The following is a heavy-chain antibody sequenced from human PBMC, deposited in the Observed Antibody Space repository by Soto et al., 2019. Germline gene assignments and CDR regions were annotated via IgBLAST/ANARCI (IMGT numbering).Heavy chain of an antibody. CDR3: AKVSLGAPPFTDYYYYGLDV. Sequence: EVQLLESGGGLVQPGGSLRLSCAASGFPFSTSAMNWVRQAPGKGLEWVSIISGTSDAAYYAESVKGRFTSSRDNSKNTLYLQMNSLRAEDTAVYYCAKVSLGAPPFTDYYYYGLDVWGQGTTVTVSS. V-gene: IGHV3-23*01. D-gene: IGHD1-26*01. J-gene: IGHJ6*02. CDR2: ISGTSDAA. CDR1: GFPFSTSA.